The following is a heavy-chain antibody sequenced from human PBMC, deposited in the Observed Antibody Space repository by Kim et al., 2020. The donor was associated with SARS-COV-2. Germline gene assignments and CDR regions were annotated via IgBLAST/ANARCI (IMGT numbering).Heavy chain of an antibody. J-gene: IGHJ6*02. V-gene: IGHV3-7*01. D-gene: IGHD6-25*01. CDR2: IKQDGSEK. CDR3: ARARSGMGKSRLPGNYYYYGMDV. Sequence: GGSLRLSCAASGFTFSSYWMSWVRQAPGKGLEWVANIKQDGSEKYYVDSVKGRFTISRDNAKNSLYLQMNSLRAEDTAVYYCARARSGMGKSRLPGNYYYYGMDVWGQGTTVTVSS. CDR1: GFTFSSYW.